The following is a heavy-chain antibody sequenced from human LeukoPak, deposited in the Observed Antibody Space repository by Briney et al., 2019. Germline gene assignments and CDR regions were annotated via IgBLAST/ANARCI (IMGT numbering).Heavy chain of an antibody. CDR3: ARALGGYFDY. D-gene: IGHD3-16*01. J-gene: IGHJ4*02. CDR1: GGSISSGSYY. CDR2: IYTSERT. Sequence: SETLSLTCTVSGGSISSGSYYGSWIRQPAGRVLGWIGRIYTSERTNYNHSLKSRVTMSVDTSKNQLSLKLSSVTSADPAVYYGARALGGYFDYWGQGTLVTVSS. V-gene: IGHV4-61*02.